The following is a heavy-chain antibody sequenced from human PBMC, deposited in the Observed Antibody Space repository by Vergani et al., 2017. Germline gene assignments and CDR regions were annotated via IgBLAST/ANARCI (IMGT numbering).Heavy chain of an antibody. V-gene: IGHV4-38-2*02. J-gene: IGHJ3*02. D-gene: IGHD6-6*01. CDR1: GYSISSGYY. CDR2: IYHSGST. CDR3: ASPPASPAKGRAFDI. Sequence: QVQLQESGPGLVKPSETLSLTCTVSGYSISSGYYWGWIRQPPGKGLEWIGSIYHSGSTYYNPSLKSRVTISVDTSKNQFSLKLSAVTAADTALYYCASPPASPAKGRAFDIGGQGTMVTVSS.